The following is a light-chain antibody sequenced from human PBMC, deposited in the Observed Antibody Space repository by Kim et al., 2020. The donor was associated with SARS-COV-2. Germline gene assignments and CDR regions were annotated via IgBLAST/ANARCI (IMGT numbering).Light chain of an antibody. CDR3: LQHKSYPYS. V-gene: IGKV1-17*03. J-gene: IGKJ2*03. Sequence: ASVGDRVTITCRASQHINRLLAWFQQKPGKVPKRLIYHASTLQSGVPSRFSGSGSGTEFSLTISSLQPEDFATYYCLQHKSYPYSFGQGTQLEI. CDR2: HAS. CDR1: QHINRL.